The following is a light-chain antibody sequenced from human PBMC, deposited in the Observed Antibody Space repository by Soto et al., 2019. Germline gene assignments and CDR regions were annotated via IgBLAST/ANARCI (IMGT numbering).Light chain of an antibody. J-gene: IGLJ1*01. CDR3: STSTTTNTLFV. CDR1: SDDNINYNF. CDR2: EVS. V-gene: IGLV2-14*01. Sequence: QSALTQPASVSGSPGQSITISCTGTSDDNINYNFVSWYQLHPGKAPTLMIYEVSNRPSGVSGRFSGSESGNTASLTISGLRAEDEGDYYCSTSTTTNTLFVFGTGTKLTVL.